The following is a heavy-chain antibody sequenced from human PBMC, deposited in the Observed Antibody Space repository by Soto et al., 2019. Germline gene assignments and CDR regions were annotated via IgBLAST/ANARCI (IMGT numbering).Heavy chain of an antibody. CDR2: IIPIFGTA. CDR3: AKSPPGAVAGAFDI. CDR1: GGTFSSYA. Sequence: SVKVSCKASGGTFSSYAISWMRQAPGQGLEWMGGIIPIFGTANYAQKFQGRVTITADESTSTAYMELSSLRAEDTAVYYCAKSPPGAVAGAFDIWGQGTMVTVSS. V-gene: IGHV1-69*13. J-gene: IGHJ3*02. D-gene: IGHD6-19*01.